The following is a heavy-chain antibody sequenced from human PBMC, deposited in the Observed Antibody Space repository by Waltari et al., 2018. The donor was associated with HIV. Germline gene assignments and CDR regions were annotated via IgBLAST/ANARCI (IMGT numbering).Heavy chain of an antibody. CDR2: IYYSGAT. CDR3: ARIRIPYCSGGSCYSGTYYFDY. Sequence: QLQLQESGPGLVKPSETLSLTCTVSGGSISSSSYYWGWIRQPPGTGLEWIGSIYYSGATYYTPSLKSRVTISGDTSKNQFSLKLSSVTAADTAVYYCARIRIPYCSGGSCYSGTYYFDYWGQGTLVTVSS. D-gene: IGHD2-15*01. J-gene: IGHJ4*02. CDR1: GGSISSSSYY. V-gene: IGHV4-39*01.